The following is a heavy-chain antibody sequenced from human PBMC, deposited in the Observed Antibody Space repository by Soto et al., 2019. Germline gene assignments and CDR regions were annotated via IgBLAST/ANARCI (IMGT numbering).Heavy chain of an antibody. CDR2: INHSGST. CDR1: GGSFSGYY. V-gene: IGHV4-34*01. Sequence: SETLSLTCAVYGGSFSGYYWSWIRQPPGKGLEWIGEINHSGSTNYNPSLKSRVTISVDTSKNQFSLKLSSVTAADTAVYYCARRGRVRYCSSTSCYGRSPFDPWGQGTPVTSPQ. D-gene: IGHD2-2*01. J-gene: IGHJ5*02. CDR3: ARRGRVRYCSSTSCYGRSPFDP.